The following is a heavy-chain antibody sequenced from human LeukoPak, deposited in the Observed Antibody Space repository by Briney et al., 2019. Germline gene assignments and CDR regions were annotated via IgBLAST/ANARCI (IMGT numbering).Heavy chain of an antibody. V-gene: IGHV3-74*01. Sequence: GGSLRLSCAASAFTFSSYWMHWARQAPGKGPVWVSSMNSDGSSTTYADSVKGRFTISRDNAKNTLYLQMNSLRVEGTAVYYCARGSKYSSSWYVDYWGQGTLVAVSS. J-gene: IGHJ4*02. CDR2: MNSDGSST. D-gene: IGHD6-13*01. CDR1: AFTFSSYW. CDR3: ARGSKYSSSWYVDY.